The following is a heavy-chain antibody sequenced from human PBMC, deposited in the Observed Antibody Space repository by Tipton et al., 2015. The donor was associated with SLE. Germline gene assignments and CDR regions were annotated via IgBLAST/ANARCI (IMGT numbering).Heavy chain of an antibody. V-gene: IGHV4-61*02. CDR3: ARGGLYWRD. D-gene: IGHD2-8*02. CDR2: IYTGGSP. Sequence: LRLSCTVSGGSISSGSYYWTWIRQPAGKGLEWIGRIYTGGSPNYNPSLKSRVTISVDTSKNQFSLKLSSVTAADTAVYYCARGGLYWRDWGQGTLVTVSS. J-gene: IGHJ4*02. CDR1: GGSISSGSYY.